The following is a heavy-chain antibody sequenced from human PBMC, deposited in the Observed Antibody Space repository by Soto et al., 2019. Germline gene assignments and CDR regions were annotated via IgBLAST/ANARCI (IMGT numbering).Heavy chain of an antibody. CDR2: ISGSGGST. J-gene: IGHJ4*02. Sequence: PGGSLRLSCAASGFTFSSYAMTWVRQAPGKGLEWVSTISGSGGSTYFADSVKGRFTISRDNSKNTLYLQMNSLRAEDTAVYYCAKEEYGDYGIGYWGQGTLVTVSS. CDR3: AKEEYGDYGIGY. D-gene: IGHD4-17*01. V-gene: IGHV3-23*01. CDR1: GFTFSSYA.